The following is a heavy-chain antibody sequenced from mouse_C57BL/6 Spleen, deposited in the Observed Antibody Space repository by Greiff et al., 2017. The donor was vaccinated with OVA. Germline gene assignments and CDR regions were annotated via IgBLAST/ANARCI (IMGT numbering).Heavy chain of an antibody. CDR1: GFNIKDDY. CDR2: IDPENGDT. CDR3: TTYGYFDV. V-gene: IGHV14-4*01. Sequence: EVKLVESGAELVRPGASVKLSCTASGFNIKDDYMHWVKQRPEQGLEWIGWIDPENGDTEYASKFQGKATITADTSSNTAYLQLSSLTSEDTAVYYCTTYGYFDVWGTGTTVTVSS. J-gene: IGHJ1*03.